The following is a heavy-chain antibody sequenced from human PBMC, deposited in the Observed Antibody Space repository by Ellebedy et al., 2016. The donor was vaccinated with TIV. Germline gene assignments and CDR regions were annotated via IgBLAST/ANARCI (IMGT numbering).Heavy chain of an antibody. Sequence: GESLKISXAASGFNFNIYGMNWVRQAPGKGLEWVSSIDRSSSYIYYAESVKGRFTISRDNAKNSLYLQMNSLRVEDTAVYYCARVGVATARGYYYGMDVWGQGTTVTVSS. V-gene: IGHV3-21*01. CDR3: ARVGVATARGYYYGMDV. J-gene: IGHJ6*02. CDR2: IDRSSSYI. CDR1: GFNFNIYG. D-gene: IGHD5-12*01.